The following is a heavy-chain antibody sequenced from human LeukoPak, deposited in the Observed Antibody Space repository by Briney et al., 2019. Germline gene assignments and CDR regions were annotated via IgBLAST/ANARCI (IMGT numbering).Heavy chain of an antibody. CDR3: ARHILEEHWFDP. J-gene: IGHJ5*02. CDR1: GGSFSGYY. CDR2: INHSGST. V-gene: IGHV4-34*01. D-gene: IGHD1-1*01. Sequence: SETLSLTCAVYGGSFSGYYWSWIRQPPGKGLEWIGEINHSGSTNYNPPLKSRVTISVDTSKNQFSLKVTSVTAADTAVYYCARHILEEHWFDPWGLGTLVIVSS.